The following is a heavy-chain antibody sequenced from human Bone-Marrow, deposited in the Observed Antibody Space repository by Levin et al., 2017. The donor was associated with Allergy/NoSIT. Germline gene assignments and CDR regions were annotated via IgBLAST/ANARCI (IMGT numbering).Heavy chain of an antibody. CDR1: GYTFTDFY. CDR2: INPNSGAT. CDR3: ARDGAPWYDFWSGYSRDPKWCDP. Sequence: ASVKVSCKASGYTFTDFYIHWVRQAPGQGLEWMGRINPNSGATTYAQKFRGRVPLTRDTSISTAYMELTGLRSDDTAVYYCARDGAPWYDFWSGYSRDPKWCDPWGQGTLVTVSS. V-gene: IGHV1-2*06. J-gene: IGHJ5*02. D-gene: IGHD3-3*01.